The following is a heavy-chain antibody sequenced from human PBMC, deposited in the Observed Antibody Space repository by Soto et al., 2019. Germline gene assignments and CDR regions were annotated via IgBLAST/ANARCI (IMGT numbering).Heavy chain of an antibody. CDR2: IYYSGST. D-gene: IGHD3-10*01. Sequence: PSETLSLTCSVSGGSISSGDYYWSWIRQPPGKGLEWIGYIYYSGSTYYNPSLKSRVTISVDTSKNQFSLNLSSVTAADTAVYYCARGGGHGSGXHYFYDMDVWGQGTTVTVSS. CDR3: ARGGGHGSGXHYFYDMDV. J-gene: IGHJ6*02. V-gene: IGHV4-30-4*01. CDR1: GGSISSGDYY.